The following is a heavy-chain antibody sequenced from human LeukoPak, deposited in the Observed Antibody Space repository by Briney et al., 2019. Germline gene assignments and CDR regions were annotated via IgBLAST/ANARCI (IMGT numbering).Heavy chain of an antibody. CDR1: GYTFTSYD. CDR2: MNPNSGNT. V-gene: IGHV1-8*01. D-gene: IGHD3-10*02. J-gene: IGHJ4*02. Sequence: ASVKVSCKASGYTFTSYDINWVRQATGQGLEWMGWMNPNSGNTGYAQKFQGRVTMTRNTSISTAYMELSSLRSEDTAVYYCARGSVRVGTTNDYWSQGTLVTVSS. CDR3: ARGSVRVGTTNDY.